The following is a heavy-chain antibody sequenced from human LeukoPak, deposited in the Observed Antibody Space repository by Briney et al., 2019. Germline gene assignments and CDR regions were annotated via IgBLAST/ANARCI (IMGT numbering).Heavy chain of an antibody. J-gene: IGHJ5*02. CDR2: ISARSTTI. CDR3: AKDPRIFPVRWFDP. Sequence: TGGSLRLSCAASGFTFSDYSMSWIRQAPGKGLEWVSYISARSTTIYYADSARGRFTISRDNAKTSLYLQMNSLRAEDTAVYYCAKDPRIFPVRWFDPWGQGTLVTVS. V-gene: IGHV3-11*01. D-gene: IGHD4-17*01. CDR1: GFTFSDYS.